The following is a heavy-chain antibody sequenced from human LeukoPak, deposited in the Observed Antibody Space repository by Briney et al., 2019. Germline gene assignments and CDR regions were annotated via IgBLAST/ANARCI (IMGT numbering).Heavy chain of an antibody. J-gene: IGHJ5*02. CDR2: ISSSGSTI. CDR1: GFTFSDYY. Sequence: GGSLRRYCAASGFTFSDYYMSWIRQAPGKGLEWVSYISSSGSTIYYADSVKGRFTISRDNAKNSLYLQMNSLRAEDTAVYYCARDPYGSGSRYNWFDPWGQGTLVTVSS. V-gene: IGHV3-11*01. D-gene: IGHD3-10*01. CDR3: ARDPYGSGSRYNWFDP.